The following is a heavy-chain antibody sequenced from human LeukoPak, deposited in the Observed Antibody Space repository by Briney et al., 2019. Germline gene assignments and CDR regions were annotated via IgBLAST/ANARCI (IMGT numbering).Heavy chain of an antibody. CDR1: GFTFNTYG. CDR2: ISGSGSGGST. V-gene: IGHV3-23*01. Sequence: GGSLRLSCAASGFTFNTYGMSGVRQAPGKGLEWVSSISGSGSGGSTYYADSVKGRFTISRDNSKNTLYLQMNSLIAEDTAVYYCAKSGYNRFDYWGQGTRVTVSS. D-gene: IGHD5-24*01. J-gene: IGHJ4*02. CDR3: AKSGYNRFDY.